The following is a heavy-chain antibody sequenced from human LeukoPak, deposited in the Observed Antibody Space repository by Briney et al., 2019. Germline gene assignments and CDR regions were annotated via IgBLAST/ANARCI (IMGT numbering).Heavy chain of an antibody. CDR2: IYYSGST. J-gene: IGHJ5*02. D-gene: IGHD3-10*01. CDR1: GGSISSYY. CDR3: ARHPDYYGSGSSNWFDP. V-gene: IGHV4-59*01. Sequence: SETLSLTCTVSGGSISSYYWSWIRQPPGKGLEWIGYIYYSGSTNYNPSLKSRVTISVDTSKNQFSLQLSSVTAADTAVYYCARHPDYYGSGSSNWFDPWGQGTLVTVSS.